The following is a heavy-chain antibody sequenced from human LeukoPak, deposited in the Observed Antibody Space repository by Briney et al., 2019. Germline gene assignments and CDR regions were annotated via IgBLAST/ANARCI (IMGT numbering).Heavy chain of an antibody. D-gene: IGHD3-16*01. V-gene: IGHV4-34*01. CDR3: ARGWGNFDY. Sequence: PGGSLRLSCAASGFTFSSYAMSWIRQPPGKGLEWIGEINHSGSTNYNPSLKSRVTISVDTSKNQFSLKLSSVTAADTAVYYCARGWGNFDYWGQGTLVTVSS. J-gene: IGHJ4*02. CDR1: GFTFSSYA. CDR2: INHSGST.